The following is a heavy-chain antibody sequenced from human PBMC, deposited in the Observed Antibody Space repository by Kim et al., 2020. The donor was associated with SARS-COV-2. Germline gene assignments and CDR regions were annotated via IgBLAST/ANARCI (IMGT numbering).Heavy chain of an antibody. CDR2: IYYSGST. CDR1: GGSISSSSYY. D-gene: IGHD2-21*02. CDR3: ARQPLQGYFDY. Sequence: SETLSLTCTVSGGSISSSSYYWGWIRQPPGKGLEWIGSIYYSGSTYYNPSLKSRVTISVDTSKNQFSLKLSSVTAADTAVYYCARQPLQGYFDYWGQGTLVTVSS. J-gene: IGHJ4*02. V-gene: IGHV4-39*01.